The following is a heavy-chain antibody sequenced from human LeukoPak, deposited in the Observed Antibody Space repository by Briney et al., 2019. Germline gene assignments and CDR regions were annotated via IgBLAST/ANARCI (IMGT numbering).Heavy chain of an antibody. J-gene: IGHJ4*02. Sequence: ASETLSLTCTVSGYSISSSYYWGWIRPPPGKGLEWIGSIYHSGSTYYNPSLKSRVTMSVDTSKNQFSLKLSSVTAADTAVYYCARQTGSGLFILPGGQGTLVTVSS. V-gene: IGHV4-38-2*02. CDR2: IYHSGST. CDR1: GYSISSSYY. CDR3: ARQTGSGLFILP. D-gene: IGHD3/OR15-3a*01.